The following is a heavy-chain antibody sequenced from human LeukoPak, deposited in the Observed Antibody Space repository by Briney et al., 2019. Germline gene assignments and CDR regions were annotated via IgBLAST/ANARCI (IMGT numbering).Heavy chain of an antibody. D-gene: IGHD3-10*01. V-gene: IGHV3-23*01. Sequence: PGGSLRLSCAASGFTFSSFAMSWVRQAPGKGLEWVSAISAAGGVTYYAASAQGRFTISRDNSKNTVYLQMKSLKAEDTGVFYCAKDPKSAYYYSGFHNWGEGPVDTVSS. CDR2: ISAAGGVT. CDR3: AKDPKSAYYYSGFHN. J-gene: IGHJ4*02. CDR1: GFTFSSFA.